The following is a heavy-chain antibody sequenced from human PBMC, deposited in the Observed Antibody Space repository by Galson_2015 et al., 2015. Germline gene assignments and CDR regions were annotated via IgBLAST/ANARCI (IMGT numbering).Heavy chain of an antibody. D-gene: IGHD3-22*01. CDR3: ARDNYDSSGYYFHAFEI. CDR1: GFTFSSYS. V-gene: IGHV3-48*01. CDR2: ISSSSSTI. Sequence: SLRLSCAASGFTFSSYSMNWVRQAPGKGLEWVSYISSSSSTIYYADSVKGRFTISRDNAKNSLYLQMNSLRAEDTAVYYCARDNYDSSGYYFHAFEIWGQGTMVTVSS. J-gene: IGHJ3*02.